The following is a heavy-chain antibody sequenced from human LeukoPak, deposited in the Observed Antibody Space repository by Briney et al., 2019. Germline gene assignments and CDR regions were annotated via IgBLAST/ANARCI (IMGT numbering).Heavy chain of an antibody. J-gene: IGHJ5*02. Sequence: ASVKVSCKASGYTFTSYDINWVRQATGQGLEWMGWINPNSGNTGDAQKFQGRVTITRNTSISTAYMELSSLRSEDTAVYYCTTLASDIVATRWFDPWGQGTLVTVSS. D-gene: IGHD5-12*01. V-gene: IGHV1-8*03. CDR3: TTLASDIVATRWFDP. CDR1: GYTFTSYD. CDR2: INPNSGNT.